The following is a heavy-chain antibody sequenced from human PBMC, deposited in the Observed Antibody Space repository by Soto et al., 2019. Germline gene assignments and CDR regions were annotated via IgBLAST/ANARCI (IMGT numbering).Heavy chain of an antibody. CDR3: TTDGEYCSGGSCYNWFEP. CDR1: GFTFSNAW. CDR2: IKSKTDGGTT. V-gene: IGHV3-15*01. J-gene: IGHJ5*02. D-gene: IGHD2-15*01. Sequence: GSLRLSCAASGFTFSNAWMSWVRQAPGKGLEWVGRIKSKTDGGTTDYAAPVKGRFTISRDDSKNTLYLQMNSLKTEDTAVYYCTTDGEYCSGGSCYNWFEPWGQGTLVTVSS.